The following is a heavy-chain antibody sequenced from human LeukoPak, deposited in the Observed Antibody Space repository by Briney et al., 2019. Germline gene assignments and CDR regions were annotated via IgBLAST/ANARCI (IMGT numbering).Heavy chain of an antibody. CDR3: VRQAGRAVGQ. CDR2: ISGNGGDI. J-gene: IGHJ4*02. Sequence: KSGGSLRLSCAASGFSFGGHYMSWVRQAPGKGPEWISYISGNGGDIAYADSVKGRFTISRDNAKNLLHLQMNSLRVEDTAVYHCVRQAGRAVGQWGQGTLIAVSS. CDR1: GFSFGGHY. V-gene: IGHV3-11*01. D-gene: IGHD3-10*01.